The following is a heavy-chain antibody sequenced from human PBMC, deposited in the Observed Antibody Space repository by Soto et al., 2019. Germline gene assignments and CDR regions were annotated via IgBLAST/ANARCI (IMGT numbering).Heavy chain of an antibody. Sequence: VQLVESGGGLVQPGGSLRLSCAVSGFTFSTFGMSWVRQPPGKGLVGVSMISGSGTTTYYPDSVKGRFTISRDNSRNTLYLQVNSLRAEDTAVYYCARHMWDLVEPLVDTWGQGTRVTVSP. D-gene: IGHD1-1*01. J-gene: IGHJ5*02. CDR3: ARHMWDLVEPLVDT. CDR1: GFTFSTFG. CDR2: ISGSGTTT. V-gene: IGHV3-23*04.